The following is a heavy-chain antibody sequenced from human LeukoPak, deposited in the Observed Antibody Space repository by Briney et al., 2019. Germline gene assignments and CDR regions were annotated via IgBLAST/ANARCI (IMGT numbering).Heavy chain of an antibody. Sequence: ASVTVSFTASGYTFTSYGISWVGQAPGQGREGMGWISAYSGKTNNAQKLQGRGTFNTDRSTSTAYMELRSLRSDDTAAYYCARDNYYDISGPLDYWGQGTLVTVSS. CDR1: GYTFTSYG. D-gene: IGHD3-22*01. J-gene: IGHJ4*02. CDR3: ARDNYYDISGPLDY. V-gene: IGHV1-18*01. CDR2: ISAYSGKT.